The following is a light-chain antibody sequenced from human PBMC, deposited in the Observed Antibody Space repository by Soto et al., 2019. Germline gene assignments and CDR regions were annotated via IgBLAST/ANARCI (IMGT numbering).Light chain of an antibody. CDR2: KAS. Sequence: DIQMTQSPSTLSASVGDRVTITCRASQSVSRCLAWYQKRPGKAPNLLIYKASSLESGVPSRFSGSGSGTEFTLTISSLQPDDFASYYCQHYDTYPLTFGEGTKVEIK. V-gene: IGKV1-5*03. CDR1: QSVSRC. J-gene: IGKJ4*01. CDR3: QHYDTYPLT.